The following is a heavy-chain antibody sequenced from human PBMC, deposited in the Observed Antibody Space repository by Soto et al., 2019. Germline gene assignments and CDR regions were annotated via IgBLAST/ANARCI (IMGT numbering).Heavy chain of an antibody. CDR3: ARGGGDYGDFFDY. D-gene: IGHD4-17*01. V-gene: IGHV3-33*05. CDR2: ISHDGSRK. Sequence: QVQLVESGGGVVQPGKSLRLSCAASGFTFMSYGMHWARQDPGKGLEWVAIISHDGSRKYYAESVKGRFTISRDNSKKTLYVQMNSLRAEDTAVYYCARGGGDYGDFFDYWGHGTLVTVSS. CDR1: GFTFMSYG. J-gene: IGHJ4*01.